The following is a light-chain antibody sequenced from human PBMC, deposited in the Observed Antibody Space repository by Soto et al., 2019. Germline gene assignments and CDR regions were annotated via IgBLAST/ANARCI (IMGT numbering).Light chain of an antibody. J-gene: IGLJ2*01. Sequence: QSALTQPASVSGSPGQSITISCTGSSGDVGAYNYVSWFQQHPGKAPKIILYDVAVRPSGVSNRFSGSKSGNTASLTISGLQAEDEADYYCSSFTTSSTLLFGGGTKLTVL. V-gene: IGLV2-14*01. CDR1: SGDVGAYNY. CDR2: DVA. CDR3: SSFTTSSTLL.